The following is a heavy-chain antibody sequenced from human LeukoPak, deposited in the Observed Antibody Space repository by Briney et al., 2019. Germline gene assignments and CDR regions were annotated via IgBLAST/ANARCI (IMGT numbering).Heavy chain of an antibody. CDR1: GFTFSSYA. CDR3: AKAGQRAVAGTVSLDY. CDR2: ISGSGGST. J-gene: IGHJ4*02. Sequence: GGSLRHSCAASGFTFSSYAMSWVRQAPGKGLEWVSAISGSGGSTYYADSVKGRFTISRDNSKNTLYLQMNSLRAEDTAVYYCAKAGQRAVAGTVSLDYWGQGTLVTVSS. V-gene: IGHV3-23*01. D-gene: IGHD6-19*01.